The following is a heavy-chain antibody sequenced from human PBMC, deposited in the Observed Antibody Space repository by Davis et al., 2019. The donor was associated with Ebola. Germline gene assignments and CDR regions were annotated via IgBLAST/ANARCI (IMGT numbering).Heavy chain of an antibody. V-gene: IGHV5-51*01. D-gene: IGHD1-26*01. CDR3: ARQGGGSGRLTSFDY. CDR2: IYPGDSDT. J-gene: IGHJ4*02. CDR1: GYSFTSYW. Sequence: GESLKISCKGSGYSFTSYWIVWVRQMPGKGLEWMGNIYPGDSDTRYSPSFQGQVTLSADKYSTTAYLQWRSLKASDTAMYYCARQGGGSGRLTSFDYWGQGTLITVSS.